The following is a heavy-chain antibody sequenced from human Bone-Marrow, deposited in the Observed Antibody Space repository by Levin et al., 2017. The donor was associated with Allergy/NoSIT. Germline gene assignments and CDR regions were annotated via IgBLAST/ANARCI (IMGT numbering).Heavy chain of an antibody. J-gene: IGHJ6*02. D-gene: IGHD1-14*01. CDR2: ILYDGSSK. CDR1: GFTFRIYE. V-gene: IGHV3-30*18. CDR3: AKDLNNTDYSYSYGLDV. Sequence: GGSLRLSCVASGFTFRIYEMHWVRQAPGKGLEWVAGILYDGSSKDYADSVKGRFTISRDNSKNTLYLEMNSLRAEDTAVYYCAKDLNNTDYSYSYGLDVWGQGTTVTVSS.